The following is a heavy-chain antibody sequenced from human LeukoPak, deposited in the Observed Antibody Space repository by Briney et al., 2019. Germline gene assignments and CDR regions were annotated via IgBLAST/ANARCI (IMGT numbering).Heavy chain of an antibody. CDR3: AREYSSSHENYFDY. J-gene: IGHJ4*02. CDR2: TDYTSKWYN. V-gene: IGHV6-1*01. Sequence: SQTLSLTCAISGDSVSSNSAAWNWIRQSPSRGLEWLGRTDYTSKWYNDYAVSVKSRITVNPDTSKNQFSLQLNSVTPEDTAVYYCAREYSSSHENYFDYWGQGTLVTVSS. D-gene: IGHD6-6*01. CDR1: GDSVSSNSAA.